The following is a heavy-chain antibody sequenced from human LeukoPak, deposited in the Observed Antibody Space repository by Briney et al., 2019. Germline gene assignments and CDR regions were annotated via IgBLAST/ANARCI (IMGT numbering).Heavy chain of an antibody. V-gene: IGHV3-48*01. CDR1: EFTFSSYS. Sequence: GGSLRLSCAASEFTFSSYSMNWVRQAPGKGLEWVSYISSSSSTKYYADSVKGRFTISRDNAKNSLYLQMNSLRAEDTAVYYCARDSHPGYSSGWYNFYAFDIWGQGTMVTGSS. J-gene: IGHJ3*02. CDR2: ISSSSSTK. CDR3: ARDSHPGYSSGWYNFYAFDI. D-gene: IGHD6-19*01.